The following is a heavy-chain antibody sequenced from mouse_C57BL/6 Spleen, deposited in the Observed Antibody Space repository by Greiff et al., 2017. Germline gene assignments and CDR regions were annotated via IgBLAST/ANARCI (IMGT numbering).Heavy chain of an antibody. CDR3: AREGRSDLDY. Sequence: VQLQQSGPELVKPGASVKISCKASGYTFTDYYLHWVKQRPGQGLEWIGWISPGSGNTKYNETFKGKATLTVDTSSSTAYMQLSSLTSEDSAVYCGAREGRSDLDYWGQGTTLTVSS. D-gene: IGHD1-1*01. CDR1: GYTFTDYY. CDR2: ISPGSGNT. J-gene: IGHJ2*01. V-gene: IGHV1-84*01.